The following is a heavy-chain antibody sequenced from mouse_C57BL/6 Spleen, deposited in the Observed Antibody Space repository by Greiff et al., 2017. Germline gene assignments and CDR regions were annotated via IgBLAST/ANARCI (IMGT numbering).Heavy chain of an antibody. D-gene: IGHD2-1*01. CDR1: GFSLSTSGMG. CDR2: IYWDDDK. CDR3: ALSRSYGNYYFDY. J-gene: IGHJ2*01. Sequence: QVTLKVSGPGLLQPSPSLSLSCTSSGFSLSTSGMGVIWIRQRSGKGLVWLVHIYWDDDKRNNQSLKSRIAISKDTSRNRVFLRITSVDTADTATYYCALSRSYGNYYFDYWGQGTTVTVSS. V-gene: IGHV8-12*01.